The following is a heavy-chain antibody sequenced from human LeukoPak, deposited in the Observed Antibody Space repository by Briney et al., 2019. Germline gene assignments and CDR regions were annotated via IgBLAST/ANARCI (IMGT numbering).Heavy chain of an antibody. CDR2: INPNSGGT. Sequence: ASVKVSCKASGYTFTGYYMHWVRQAPGQGLEWMGWINPNSGGTNYAQKFQGRVTMTRDTSISTAYMELSRLRSDDAAVYYCARTSRWFPLNPPLGYWGQGTLVTVSS. D-gene: IGHD4-23*01. J-gene: IGHJ4*02. V-gene: IGHV1-2*02. CDR3: ARTSRWFPLNPPLGY. CDR1: GYTFTGYY.